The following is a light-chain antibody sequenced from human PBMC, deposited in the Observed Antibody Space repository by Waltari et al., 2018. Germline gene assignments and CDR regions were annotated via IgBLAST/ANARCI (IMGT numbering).Light chain of an antibody. CDR1: QSISSW. J-gene: IGKJ1*01. Sequence: DIQMTQSPSTLSASVGDRVTITCRASQSISSWLAWYQQKPGKAPKLLIYDVSSLESGVPSRFSGSGSGTEFTLTISSLQPDDFATYYCHQYNSYPWTFGQGTTV. CDR3: HQYNSYPWT. V-gene: IGKV1-5*01. CDR2: DVS.